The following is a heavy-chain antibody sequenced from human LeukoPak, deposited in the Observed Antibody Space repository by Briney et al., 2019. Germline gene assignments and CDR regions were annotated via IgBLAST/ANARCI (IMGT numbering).Heavy chain of an antibody. CDR3: AGGKGELSLVDY. V-gene: IGHV4-38-2*01. D-gene: IGHD3-16*02. J-gene: IGHJ4*02. CDR1: GYSISSGYY. CDR2: IYHSGST. Sequence: PSETLSLTCAVSGYSISSGYYWGWIRQPPGKGLEWIGSIYHSGSTYYNPSLKSRVTISVDTSKNQFSLKLNSVTAADTAVYYCAGGKGELSLVDYWGQGTLVTVSS.